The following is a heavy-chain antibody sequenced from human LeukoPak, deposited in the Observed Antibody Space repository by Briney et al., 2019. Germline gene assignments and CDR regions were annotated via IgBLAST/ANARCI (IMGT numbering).Heavy chain of an antibody. V-gene: IGHV3-21*01. J-gene: IGHJ6*03. Sequence: GGSLRLSCAASGFTFSSYSMNWVRQAPGRGLEWVSSISSSSSYIYYADSVKGRFTISRDNAKNSLYLQMNSLRAEDTAVYYCARAGGNYYYYMDVWGKGTTVTVSS. CDR2: ISSSSSYI. CDR1: GFTFSSYS. CDR3: ARAGGNYYYYMDV.